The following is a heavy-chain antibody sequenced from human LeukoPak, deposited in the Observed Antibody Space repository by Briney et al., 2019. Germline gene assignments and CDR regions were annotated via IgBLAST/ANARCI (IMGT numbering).Heavy chain of an antibody. CDR3: ARDGRYYDSSGLDY. CDR2: FYNSAST. D-gene: IGHD3-22*01. CDR1: GGSISSGDYY. J-gene: IGHJ4*02. V-gene: IGHV4-30-4*08. Sequence: SETLSLTCTVSGGSISSGDYYWTWVRQPPGRGLEWIGYFYNSASTYFNPSLKSRVTISVDTSKNQFSLKLSSVTAADTAVYYCARDGRYYDSSGLDYWGQGTLVTVSS.